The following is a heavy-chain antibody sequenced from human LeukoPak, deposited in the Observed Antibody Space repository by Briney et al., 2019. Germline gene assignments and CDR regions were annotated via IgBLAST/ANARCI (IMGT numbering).Heavy chain of an antibody. V-gene: IGHV3-33*01. D-gene: IGHD3-22*01. J-gene: IGHJ4*02. CDR1: GFTFSSYG. Sequence: GGSLRLSCAASGFTFSSYGIHWVRQAPGKGLEWVAAIRDDGSTKNYADSVKGRFTISRDNSKNTLFLKMNRRSGEDTAVYFCARDPASYYERNGFDLWGQGTLVTVSS. CDR2: IRDDGSTK. CDR3: ARDPASYYERNGFDL.